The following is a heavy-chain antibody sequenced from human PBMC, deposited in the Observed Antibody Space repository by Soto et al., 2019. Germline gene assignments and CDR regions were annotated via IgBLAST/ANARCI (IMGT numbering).Heavy chain of an antibody. J-gene: IGHJ6*02. CDR3: ATETRVYYYYGMDV. Sequence: SETLSLTCTVSCGSISSGGYYWSWIRQHPGKGLEWIGYIYYSGSTYYNPSLKSRVTISVDTSKNQFSLKLSSVTAADTAVYYCATETRVYYYYGMDVWGQGTTVTVSS. D-gene: IGHD1-1*01. V-gene: IGHV4-31*03. CDR2: IYYSGST. CDR1: CGSISSGGYY.